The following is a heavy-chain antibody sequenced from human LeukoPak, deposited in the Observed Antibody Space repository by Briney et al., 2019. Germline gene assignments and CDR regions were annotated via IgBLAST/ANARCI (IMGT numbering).Heavy chain of an antibody. Sequence: SETLSLTCAVYGGSFSGYYWSWIRQPPGKGLEWIGEINHSGSTNYNPSLKSRVTISVDTSKNQFSLKLSSVTAADTAVYYCARGRRSLVVVPAAAGSGPWGQGTLVTVSS. D-gene: IGHD2-2*01. CDR3: ARGRRSLVVVPAAAGSGP. CDR2: INHSGST. CDR1: GGSFSGYY. J-gene: IGHJ5*02. V-gene: IGHV4-34*01.